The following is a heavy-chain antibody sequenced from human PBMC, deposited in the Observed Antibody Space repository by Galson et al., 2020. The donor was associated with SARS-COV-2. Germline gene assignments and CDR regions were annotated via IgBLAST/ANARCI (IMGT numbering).Heavy chain of an antibody. Sequence: GGSLRLSCAASGFSVSTNYLSWVRQAPGKGLECVSTVFSGGTTYYGASVRGRFTISRDTFNNTRYLQMNRLRVEDTAVYYCARTAENGAPGTFDAWGQGTLVTVSA. CDR2: VFSGGTT. D-gene: IGHD2-8*01. CDR3: ARTAENGAPGTFDA. J-gene: IGHJ5*02. CDR1: GFSVSTNY. V-gene: IGHV3-53*01.